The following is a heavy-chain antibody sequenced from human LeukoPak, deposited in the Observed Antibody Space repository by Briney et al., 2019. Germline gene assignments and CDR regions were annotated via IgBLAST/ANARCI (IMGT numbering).Heavy chain of an antibody. CDR3: AKRYGEYLFDY. CDR1: GLTFSSYA. Sequence: GSLRLSCAASGLTFSSYAMSWVRQAPGKGPEWVSSISGSGGSTYYADSVKGRFTISRDNSKNTVYLQMNSLRAEDTAVYYCAKRYGEYLFDYWGQGTLVTVSS. V-gene: IGHV3-23*01. J-gene: IGHJ4*02. CDR2: ISGSGGST. D-gene: IGHD3-10*01.